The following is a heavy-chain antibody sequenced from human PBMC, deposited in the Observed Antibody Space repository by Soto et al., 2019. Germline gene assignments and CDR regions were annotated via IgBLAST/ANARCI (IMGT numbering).Heavy chain of an antibody. V-gene: IGHV3-30*18. D-gene: IGHD3-22*01. CDR1: GFTFSSYG. J-gene: IGHJ4*02. CDR3: AKWAYYFDISGYLGPNYYFTS. Sequence: LSLSCATSGFTFSSYGMHWVRQAPGKGLEWVAVISYDGSNKYYADSEKGRFTISRDNSKKTMYLQMNSLRAEGTAVYYCAKWAYYFDISGYLGPNYYFTSWGQGTLAPV. CDR2: ISYDGSNK.